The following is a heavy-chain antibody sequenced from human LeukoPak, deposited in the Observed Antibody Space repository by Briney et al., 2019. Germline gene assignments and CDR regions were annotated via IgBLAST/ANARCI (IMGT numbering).Heavy chain of an antibody. CDR1: GFTFSSYA. V-gene: IGHV3-23*01. CDR2: ISGSGGST. CDR3: AKDSDYYDSSGYPRGDNWFDP. J-gene: IGHJ5*02. Sequence: GGSLRLSCAASGFTFSSYAMSWVRQAPGKGLEWVSAISGSGGSTYYADSVKGRFTISRDNSKNTLYLQMNSLRAEDTAVYYCAKDSDYYDSSGYPRGDNWFDPWGQGTLVTVSS. D-gene: IGHD3-22*01.